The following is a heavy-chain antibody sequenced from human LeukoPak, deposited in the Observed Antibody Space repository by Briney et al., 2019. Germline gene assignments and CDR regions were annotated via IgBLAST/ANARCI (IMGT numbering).Heavy chain of an antibody. J-gene: IGHJ6*02. D-gene: IGHD3-10*01. CDR3: ATMVRETLRHGMDV. V-gene: IGHV1-2*02. Sequence: GASVKVSCKASGGTFSSYAISWVRQAPGQGLEWMGWSNPNSGVTNYAQKFQGRVTMTRDTSISTAYMELNRLRSDDTAVYYCATMVRETLRHGMDVWGQGTTVTVSS. CDR2: SNPNSGVT. CDR1: GGTFSSYA.